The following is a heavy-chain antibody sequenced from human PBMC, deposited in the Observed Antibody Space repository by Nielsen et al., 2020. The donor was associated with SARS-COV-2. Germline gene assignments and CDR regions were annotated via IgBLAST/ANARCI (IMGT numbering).Heavy chain of an antibody. J-gene: IGHJ4*02. D-gene: IGHD4-17*01. Sequence: SVKVSCKASGTTFSSYSISWVRQAPGQGLEWMGGIIPMFGTADYAQKFQGRVTITADESTSTGYMELRDLTSEDTAVYYCATHGGFGDHYFDYWGQGTLVIVSS. V-gene: IGHV1-69*13. CDR1: GTTFSSYS. CDR3: ATHGGFGDHYFDY. CDR2: IIPMFGTA.